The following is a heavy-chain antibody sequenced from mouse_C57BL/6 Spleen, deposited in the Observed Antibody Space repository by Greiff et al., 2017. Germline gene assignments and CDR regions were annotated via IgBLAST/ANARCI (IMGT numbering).Heavy chain of an antibody. CDR2: ISYGGSN. CDR1: GYSIPSGYY. V-gene: IGHV3-6*01. J-gene: IGHJ2*01. CDR3: GRMRNYFDY. Sequence: EVQLQESGPGLVKPSQSLSLTCSVTGYSIPSGYYWNWIRQFPGNKLEWMGYISYGGSNNYNPSLKNRISITRDTSKNQFFLKLNFVTTEDTATYYCGRMRNYFDYWGQGTTLTVSS.